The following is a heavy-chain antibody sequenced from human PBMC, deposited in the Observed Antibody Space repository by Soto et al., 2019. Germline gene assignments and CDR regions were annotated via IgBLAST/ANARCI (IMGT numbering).Heavy chain of an antibody. J-gene: IGHJ4*02. Sequence: GSGPTLVNPTETLTLTCTVSGFSLSNARMGVSWIRQPPGKALEWLAHIFSNDDKSYSTSLKSRLTISKDTSKSQVVLTMTNMDPVDTATYYCARIFGGIQLWSIDYWGQGTLVTVSS. CDR3: ARIFGGIQLWSIDY. CDR2: IFSNDDK. D-gene: IGHD5-18*01. CDR1: GFSLSNARMG. V-gene: IGHV2-26*01.